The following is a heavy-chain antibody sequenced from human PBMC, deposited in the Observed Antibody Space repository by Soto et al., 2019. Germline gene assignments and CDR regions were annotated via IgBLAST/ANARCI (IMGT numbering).Heavy chain of an antibody. Sequence: EVQVSESGGGLVQPGGSLRLSCAASGFTFSSHAMSWVRQAPGKGLEWVSVISGSGGSTYYADSVKGRFTISRDNSKNTLYLQMDTLRAEDTALYYCAKGVGGGNSVYFDYWGQGTLVTVSS. CDR3: AKGVGGGNSVYFDY. D-gene: IGHD3-10*01. V-gene: IGHV3-23*01. CDR2: ISGSGGST. CDR1: GFTFSSHA. J-gene: IGHJ4*02.